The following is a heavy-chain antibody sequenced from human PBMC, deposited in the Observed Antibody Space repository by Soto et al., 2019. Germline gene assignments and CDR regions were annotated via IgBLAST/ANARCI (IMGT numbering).Heavy chain of an antibody. Sequence: SETLSLTCSVSGDSIIRSFWGWIRQSPGKGLEYIGYISDSGVTDYDPSLKSRVAISMDTSKNQFSLNLSSVTAADTAVYYCAGAPNWAYFGFWGLGTLVTVSS. CDR1: GDSIIRSF. CDR2: ISDSGVT. J-gene: IGHJ4*02. D-gene: IGHD7-27*01. V-gene: IGHV4-59*01. CDR3: AGAPNWAYFGF.